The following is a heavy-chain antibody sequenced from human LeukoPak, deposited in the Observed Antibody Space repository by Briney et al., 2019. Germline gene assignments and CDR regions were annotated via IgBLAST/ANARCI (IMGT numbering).Heavy chain of an antibody. Sequence: PSETLSLTCTVSGGSISIGDYYWSWIRQPPGKGLEWIGYIYYSGSTYYNPSLKSRVTVSVDTSKNQFSLKLSSVTAADTAVYYCARATYYYDSSGFFDYWGQGTLVTVSS. D-gene: IGHD3-22*01. CDR1: GGSISIGDYY. J-gene: IGHJ4*02. CDR3: ARATYYYDSSGFFDY. CDR2: IYYSGST. V-gene: IGHV4-30-4*01.